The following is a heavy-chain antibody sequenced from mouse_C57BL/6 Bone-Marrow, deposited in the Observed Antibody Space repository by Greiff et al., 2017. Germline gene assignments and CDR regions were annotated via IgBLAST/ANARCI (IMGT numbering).Heavy chain of an antibody. J-gene: IGHJ2*01. V-gene: IGHV2-2*01. CDR3: ARFSRGSSYYFGY. CDR1: GFSLTSYG. Sequence: VQLVESGPGLVQPSQSLSITCTVSGFSLTSYGVHWVRQSPGKGLEWLGVIWRGGSTGYNAAFISRLSISKENSKSHVFFKMNSLLADDTAIYSCARFSRGSSYYFGYWGKGTTLTVSS. CDR2: IWRGGST. D-gene: IGHD1-1*01.